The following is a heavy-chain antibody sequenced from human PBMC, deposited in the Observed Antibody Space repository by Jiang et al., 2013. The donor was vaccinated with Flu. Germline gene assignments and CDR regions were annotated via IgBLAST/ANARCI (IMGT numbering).Heavy chain of an antibody. CDR3: ARHSYGFFDY. CDR2: IYPGDSDT. CDR1: GYSFANYW. J-gene: IGHJ4*02. D-gene: IGHD1-26*01. Sequence: GAEVKKPGESLKISCEGPGYSFANYWIAWVRQMPGKGLEWMGIIYPGDSDTKYGPSFQGQVTISADKSISTAYLQWSSLKASDTAMYYCARHSYGFFDYWGQGTLVTVSS. V-gene: IGHV5-51*01.